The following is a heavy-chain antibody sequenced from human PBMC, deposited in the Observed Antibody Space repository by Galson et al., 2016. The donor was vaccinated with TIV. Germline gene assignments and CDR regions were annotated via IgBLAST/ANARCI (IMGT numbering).Heavy chain of an antibody. V-gene: IGHV3-74*01. J-gene: IGHJ4*02. CDR1: GFTFSGYL. Sequence: SLRLSCAASGFTFSGYLMHRVRQVPGKGLVWVSRINSDGSTTGYADSVEGRFTVSRDNARNTLFLQMNSLTADDTAVYYCARGPFYYGSGSSFYLDYWGQGTLVTVSS. CDR3: ARGPFYYGSGSSFYLDY. D-gene: IGHD3-10*01. CDR2: INSDGSTT.